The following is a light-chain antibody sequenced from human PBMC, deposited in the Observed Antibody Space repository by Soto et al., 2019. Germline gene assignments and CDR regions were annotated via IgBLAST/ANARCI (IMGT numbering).Light chain of an antibody. CDR3: SSYATSTANV. CDR1: SSDVGAYDY. Sequence: QSALTQPASVSGSPGQSITISCTGTSSDVGAYDYVSWYQHHPGKAPKLMIYDVSNRPSGVSNRFPGSKSGNTASLTISGLQAEDEADYYCSSYATSTANVFGTGTKLTVL. J-gene: IGLJ1*01. CDR2: DVS. V-gene: IGLV2-14*03.